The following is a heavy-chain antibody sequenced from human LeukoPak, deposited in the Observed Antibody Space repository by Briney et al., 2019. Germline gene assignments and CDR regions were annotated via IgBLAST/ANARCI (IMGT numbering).Heavy chain of an antibody. J-gene: IGHJ6*03. V-gene: IGHV1-3*02. CDR3: ATVGHSVAGTFHPKYYYYMDV. CDR1: GYTFTSYA. CDR2: SNAGNGNT. D-gene: IGHD6-19*01. Sequence: ASVKVSCKASGYTFTSYAMHWVRQAPGQRLEWMGWSNAGNGNTKYSQEFQGRVTTTRDTSASTAYMELSSLRSEDTAVYYCATVGHSVAGTFHPKYYYYMDVWGKGTTVTVSS.